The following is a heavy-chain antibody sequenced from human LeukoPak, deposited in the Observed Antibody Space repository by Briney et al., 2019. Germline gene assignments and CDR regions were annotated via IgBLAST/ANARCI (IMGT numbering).Heavy chain of an antibody. D-gene: IGHD4-23*01. Sequence: GGSLRLSCAASGFTFDRFAMHWVRQAPGKGLEWVSLISGYGFTTYYVDSVKGRFTMSRDNSKNSLYLQMKSLRTEDTALYYCGRDHVYGGADYWGQGTLVTVSS. V-gene: IGHV3-43*02. J-gene: IGHJ4*02. CDR1: GFTFDRFA. CDR2: ISGYGFTT. CDR3: GRDHVYGGADY.